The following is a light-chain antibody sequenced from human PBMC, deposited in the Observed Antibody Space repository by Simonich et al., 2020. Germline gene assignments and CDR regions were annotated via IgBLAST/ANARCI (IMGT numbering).Light chain of an antibody. Sequence: EIVMTQSPATLSVSPGERATLSCRASQSVSSNLAWYQQKPGKAPRLLIYGASTRATGSPARFSGSGSVTKFTLTISSMQSEDFAVYYCQQYNNWPPGTFGQGTKLEIK. CDR3: QQYNNWPPGT. J-gene: IGKJ2*01. CDR1: QSVSSN. V-gene: IGKV3-15*01. CDR2: GAS.